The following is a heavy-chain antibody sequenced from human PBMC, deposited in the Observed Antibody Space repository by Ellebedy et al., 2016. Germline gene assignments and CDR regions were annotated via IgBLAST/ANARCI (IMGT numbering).Heavy chain of an antibody. V-gene: IGHV4-31*03. CDR2: IYYSGST. J-gene: IGHJ4*02. CDR1: GGSISSGGYY. CDR3: ARAPTSAVTD. Sequence: LRLSCTVSGGSISSGGYYWSWIRQHPGKGLEWIGYIYYSGSTYYNPSLKSRVTISVDTSKNQFSLKLSSVTAADTAVYYCARAPTSAVTDWGQGTLVTVSS. D-gene: IGHD4-17*01.